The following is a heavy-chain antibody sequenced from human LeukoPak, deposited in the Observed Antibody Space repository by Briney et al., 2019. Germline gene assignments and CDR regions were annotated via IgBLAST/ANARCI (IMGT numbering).Heavy chain of an antibody. D-gene: IGHD6-6*01. J-gene: IGHJ4*02. CDR3: ASSEYSTSSIDY. V-gene: IGHV5-51*01. CDR1: GYSFTSYW. CDR2: IYPGDSDT. Sequence: GESLKISCKGSGYSFTSYWIGWVRQMPGNRLEWMGSIYPGDSDTRYSPSFQGQVTISADKSISTAYLQWSSLKASDTAMYYCASSEYSTSSIDYWGQGTLVTVSS.